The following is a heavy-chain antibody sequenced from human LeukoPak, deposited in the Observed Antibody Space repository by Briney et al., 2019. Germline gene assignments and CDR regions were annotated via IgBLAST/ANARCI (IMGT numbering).Heavy chain of an antibody. CDR2: ISDPHSGSQT. CDR1: GFTFSSYT. V-gene: IGHV3-23*01. Sequence: GGSLRLSCAASGFTFSSYTMNWVRQALGQGLEWVSTISDPHSGSQTHYADSVKGRFTISRDDSQNTVYLQMDSLRAEDTAVYYCAKCTTWNTHYPIDYWGQGTLVSVSS. D-gene: IGHD4-17*01. CDR3: AKCTTWNTHYPIDY. J-gene: IGHJ4*02.